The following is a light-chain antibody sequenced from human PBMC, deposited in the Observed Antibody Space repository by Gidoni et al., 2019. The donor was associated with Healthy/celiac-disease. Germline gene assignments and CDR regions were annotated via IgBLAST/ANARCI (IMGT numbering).Light chain of an antibody. J-gene: IGLJ3*02. CDR1: SSNIGAGYD. CDR3: QSYDSSLSGWV. Sequence: QSVLTQPPSVSGAPGPRVTIPCTGSSSNIGAGYDVHWYQQLPGTAPNLLIYGNSNRPSGVPDRFSGSKSGTSASLAITGLQAEDEADYYCQSYDSSLSGWVFGGGTKLTVL. CDR2: GNS. V-gene: IGLV1-40*01.